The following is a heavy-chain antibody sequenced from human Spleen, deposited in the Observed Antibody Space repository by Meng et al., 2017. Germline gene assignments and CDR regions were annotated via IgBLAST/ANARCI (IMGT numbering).Heavy chain of an antibody. Sequence: LVQSGAEKKKPGASVKLSCEASGYIFTDFYMYWVRLAPGQGLEWVAWISAYNGNTNYAQKFQGRVTMTTDTSTTTAYMELRSLRSDDTVVYYCARDEDISAAGKLFGDYWGQGTLVTVSS. CDR1: GYIFTDFY. CDR2: ISAYNGNT. V-gene: IGHV1-18*04. CDR3: ARDEDISAAGKLFGDY. J-gene: IGHJ4*02. D-gene: IGHD6-13*01.